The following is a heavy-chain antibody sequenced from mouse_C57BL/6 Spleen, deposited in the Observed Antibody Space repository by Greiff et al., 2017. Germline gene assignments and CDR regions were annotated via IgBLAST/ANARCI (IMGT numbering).Heavy chain of an antibody. Sequence: EVQLQQSGPELVKPGASVKISCKASGYTFTDYYMNWVKQSHGKSLEWIGDINPNNGGTSYNQKFKGKATLTVDKSSSTAYMELRSLTSEDSAVYYCAKGGPYDYDEGGYFDYWGQGTTLTVSS. CDR3: AKGGPYDYDEGGYFDY. CDR1: GYTFTDYY. J-gene: IGHJ2*01. CDR2: INPNNGGT. D-gene: IGHD2-4*01. V-gene: IGHV1-26*01.